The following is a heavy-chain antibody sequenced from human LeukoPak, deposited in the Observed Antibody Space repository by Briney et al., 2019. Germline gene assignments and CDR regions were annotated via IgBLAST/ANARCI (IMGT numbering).Heavy chain of an antibody. D-gene: IGHD1-26*01. CDR2: INPNSGGT. Sequence: GASVKVSCKASGYTFTSYGISWVRQAPGQGLEWMGWINPNSGGTNYAQKFQGRVTMTRDTSISTAYMELSRLRSDDTAVYYCAREFGEIVGDPGSAFDIWGQGTMVTVSS. J-gene: IGHJ3*02. CDR1: GYTFTSYG. V-gene: IGHV1-2*02. CDR3: AREFGEIVGDPGSAFDI.